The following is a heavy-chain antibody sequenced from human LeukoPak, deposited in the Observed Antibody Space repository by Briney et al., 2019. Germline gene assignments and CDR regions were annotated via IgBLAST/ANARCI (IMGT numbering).Heavy chain of an antibody. CDR3: ARDLGVGNLNWFDP. CDR2: INTSGST. D-gene: IGHD3-10*01. J-gene: IGHJ5*02. Sequence: SETLSLTCTVSGGSISSGSYYWSWIRQPAGKGLEWIGRINTSGSTNYNPSLKSRVTISVDTSKNQFSLKLSSVTAADTAVYYCARDLGVGNLNWFDPWGQGTLVTVSS. CDR1: GGSISSGSYY. V-gene: IGHV4-61*02.